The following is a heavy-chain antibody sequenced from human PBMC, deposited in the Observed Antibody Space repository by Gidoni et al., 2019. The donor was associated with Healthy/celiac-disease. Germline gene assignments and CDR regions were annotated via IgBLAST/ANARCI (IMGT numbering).Heavy chain of an antibody. CDR1: GFTFSNAW. CDR3: TTGEGFGDKGGDY. V-gene: IGHV3-15*01. CDR2: IKSKTDGGKT. Sequence: EVQLVESGGGLVKPGGSLRLSCAASGFTFSNAWLRWVRQAPGKGLEWVGRIKSKTDGGKTDYAAPVKGRFTISRDDSKNTLYLQMNSLKTEDTAVYYCTTGEGFGDKGGDYWGQGTLVTVSS. J-gene: IGHJ4*02. D-gene: IGHD3-10*01.